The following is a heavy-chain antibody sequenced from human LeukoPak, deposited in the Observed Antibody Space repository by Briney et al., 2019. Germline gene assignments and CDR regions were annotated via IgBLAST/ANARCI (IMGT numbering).Heavy chain of an antibody. J-gene: IGHJ5*02. D-gene: IGHD6-19*01. CDR3: ARDLAGVAGTNNWFDP. CDR1: GGSISSYY. Sequence: SETLSLTCTVPGGSISSYYWSWIRQPAGKGLEWIGRIYTSGSTNYNPSLKSRVTMSVDTSKNQFSLKLSSVTAADTAVYYCARDLAGVAGTNNWFDPWGQGTLVTVSS. CDR2: IYTSGST. V-gene: IGHV4-4*07.